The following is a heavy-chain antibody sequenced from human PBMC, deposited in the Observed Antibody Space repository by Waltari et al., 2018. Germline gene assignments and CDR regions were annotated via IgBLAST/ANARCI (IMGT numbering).Heavy chain of an antibody. CDR2: IYYSGST. D-gene: IGHD3-3*01. Sequence: QVQLQESGPGLVKPSETLSLTCTVSGGSISRYYWSWIRQPPGKGLEWIGYIYYSGSTNYNPSLKSRVTISVDTSKNQFSLKLSSVTAADTAVYYCARVTYYDFWSGQGGFDYWGQGTLVTVSS. V-gene: IGHV4-59*01. CDR3: ARVTYYDFWSGQGGFDY. CDR1: GGSISRYY. J-gene: IGHJ4*02.